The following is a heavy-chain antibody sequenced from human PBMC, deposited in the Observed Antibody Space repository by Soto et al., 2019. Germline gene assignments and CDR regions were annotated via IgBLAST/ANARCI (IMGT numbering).Heavy chain of an antibody. V-gene: IGHV4-34*01. CDR2: INHSGST. J-gene: IGHJ4*02. CDR3: ARVFYGSGRSMSDY. D-gene: IGHD3-10*01. CDR1: GASIITSNY. Sequence: SETLSLTCTVSGASIITSNYWSWIRQPPGKGLEWIGEINHSGSTNYNPSLKSRVTISVDTSKNQFSLKLSSVTAADTAVYYCARVFYGSGRSMSDYWGQGTLVTVSS.